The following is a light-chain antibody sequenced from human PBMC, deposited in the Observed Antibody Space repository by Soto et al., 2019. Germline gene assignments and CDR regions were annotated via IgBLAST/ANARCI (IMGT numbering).Light chain of an antibody. CDR2: GAS. Sequence: EVVLTQSPGTLSLSPGERATLSCRASQSVSNNYLAWYQQKPGHAPRLLIYGASTRATGIPARFSGSGSGTEFTLTISSLQSEDFAIYYCQQYNKWPPRTFGQGTKVDI. V-gene: IGKV3-15*01. CDR3: QQYNKWPPRT. CDR1: QSVSNN. J-gene: IGKJ1*01.